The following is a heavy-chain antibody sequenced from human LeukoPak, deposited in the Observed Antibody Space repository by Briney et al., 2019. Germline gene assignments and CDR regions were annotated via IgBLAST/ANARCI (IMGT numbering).Heavy chain of an antibody. D-gene: IGHD2-2*01. J-gene: IGHJ6*03. CDR2: IHYSGST. Sequence: PSETLSLTCTVSGGTISSSSYYWGWIRQPPGKGLEWIGSIHYSGSTYYNTSLKSRVTISVDTSKNQFSLKLSSVTAADTAIYYCAREEYHENYMDVWGKGTTVTVSS. CDR3: AREEYHENYMDV. V-gene: IGHV4-39*07. CDR1: GGTISSSSYY.